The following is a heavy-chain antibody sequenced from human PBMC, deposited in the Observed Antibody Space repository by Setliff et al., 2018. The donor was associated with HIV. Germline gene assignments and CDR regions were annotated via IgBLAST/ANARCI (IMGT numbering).Heavy chain of an antibody. CDR1: TYTFSSYV. CDR3: ATDPGYSSTWYSESFQH. CDR2: ISVYNGNT. J-gene: IGHJ1*01. V-gene: IGHV1-18*01. D-gene: IGHD6-13*01. Sequence: ASVKVSCKASTYTFSSYVINWVRQAPGQGLGWMGRISVYNGNTIYAQKLQGRLTMTEDTSTDTAYMELSSLRSDDTAMYYCATDPGYSSTWYSESFQHWGQGTVVTVSS.